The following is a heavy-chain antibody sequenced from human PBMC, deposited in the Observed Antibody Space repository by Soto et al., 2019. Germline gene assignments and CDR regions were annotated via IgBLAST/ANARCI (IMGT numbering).Heavy chain of an antibody. CDR3: ARKLSGAVQGWAYGMDV. CDR2: TYSGGST. Sequence: EVHLVESGGGLMQPGGSLRLSCAASGFTVSTYNMIWVRQAPVKGLEWVSVTYSGGSTQYADSVKGRFTVSRDNSKNTLYLQMSSPRDEDTAVYYCARKLSGAVQGWAYGMDVWGRGTTVTVSS. D-gene: IGHD1-26*01. J-gene: IGHJ6*02. CDR1: GFTVSTYN. V-gene: IGHV3-53*02.